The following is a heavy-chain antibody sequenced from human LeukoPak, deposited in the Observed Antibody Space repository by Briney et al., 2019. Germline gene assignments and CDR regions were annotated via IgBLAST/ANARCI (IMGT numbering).Heavy chain of an antibody. CDR2: IYYSGST. D-gene: IGHD5/OR15-5a*01. CDR1: GYSISSGYY. V-gene: IGHV4-38-2*02. Sequence: NPSETLSLTCNVSGYSISSGYYWSWIRQPPGKGLEWIGSIYYSGSTYYNPSLKSRVTISVDTSKNQFSLKLSSVTAADTAVYYCARQPRGRSTYYYYYYMDVWGKGTTVTISS. CDR3: ARQPRGRSTYYYYYYMDV. J-gene: IGHJ6*03.